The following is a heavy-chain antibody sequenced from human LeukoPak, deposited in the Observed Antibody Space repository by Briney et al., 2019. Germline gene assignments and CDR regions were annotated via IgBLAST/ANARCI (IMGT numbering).Heavy chain of an antibody. D-gene: IGHD3-10*01. J-gene: IGHJ4*02. CDR3: ARPGPMVRGVITTFDY. V-gene: IGHV4-30-2*01. Sequence: PSETLSLTCAVSGGSISSGGYSWSWIRQPPGKGLEWIGYIYHSGSTYYNPSLKSRVTISVDRSKNQFSLKLSSVTAADTVVYYCARPGPMVRGVITTFDYWGQGTLVTVSS. CDR2: IYHSGST. CDR1: GGSISSGGYS.